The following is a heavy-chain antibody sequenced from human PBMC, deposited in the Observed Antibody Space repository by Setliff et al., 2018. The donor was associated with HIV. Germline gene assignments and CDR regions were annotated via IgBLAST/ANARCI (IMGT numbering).Heavy chain of an antibody. D-gene: IGHD6-19*01. Sequence: SETLSLTCTVSGDFFSSDYYWGWIRQSPGKGLEWIGSIYYSGSTYYNPSLKSRVTISVDTSKNQFSLKLSSVTAADTAVYYCARRGGWSSVWYFDLWGRGTLVTVSS. J-gene: IGHJ2*01. V-gene: IGHV4-38-2*02. CDR2: IYYSGST. CDR3: ARRGGWSSVWYFDL. CDR1: GDFFSSDYY.